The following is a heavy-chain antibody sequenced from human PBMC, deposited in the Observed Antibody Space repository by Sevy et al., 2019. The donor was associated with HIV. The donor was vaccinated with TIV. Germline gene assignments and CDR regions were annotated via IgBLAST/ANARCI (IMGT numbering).Heavy chain of an antibody. CDR2: INSKSGAI. CDR1: GHTFSDYY. V-gene: IGHV1-2*02. J-gene: IGHJ4*02. CDR3: ATDYSYDY. D-gene: IGHD4-4*01. Sequence: ASVKVSCKASGHTFSDYYIQWVRQAPGQGLEWMGWINSKSGAISYAQKVQGRVTMTSDTSISTVYMELSRLRSDGTAVYYCATDYSYDYWGQGTLVTVSS.